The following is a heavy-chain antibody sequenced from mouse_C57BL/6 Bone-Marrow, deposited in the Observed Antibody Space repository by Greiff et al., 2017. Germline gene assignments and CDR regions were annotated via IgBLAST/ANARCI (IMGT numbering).Heavy chain of an antibody. D-gene: IGHD2-5*01. Sequence: VQLQQSGAELVRPGASVKLSCTASGFNIKDDYMHWVKQRPEQGLEWIGWIDPENGDTEYASKFQGKATITADTSSNTAYLQLSSLTSEDTAVYYCTTNSNSDYWGQGTTLTVSS. J-gene: IGHJ2*01. CDR1: GFNIKDDY. CDR2: IDPENGDT. V-gene: IGHV14-4*01. CDR3: TTNSNSDY.